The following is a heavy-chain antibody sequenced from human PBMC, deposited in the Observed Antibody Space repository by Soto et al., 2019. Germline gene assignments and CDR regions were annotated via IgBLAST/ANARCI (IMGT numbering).Heavy chain of an antibody. CDR3: ARANYDFWSGTQNNWFDP. J-gene: IGHJ5*02. CDR2: IIPIFGTA. D-gene: IGHD3-3*01. V-gene: IGHV1-69*13. Sequence: GASVKVSCKASGGTFSSYAISWVRQAPGQGLELMGGIIPIFGTANYAQKFQGRVTITADESTSTAYMELSSLRSEDTAVYYCARANYDFWSGTQNNWFDPWGQGTMVTVSS. CDR1: GGTFSSYA.